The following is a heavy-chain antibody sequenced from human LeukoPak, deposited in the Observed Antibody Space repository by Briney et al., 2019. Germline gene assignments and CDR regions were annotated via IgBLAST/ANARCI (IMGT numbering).Heavy chain of an antibody. V-gene: IGHV3-23*01. CDR2: ISTSGESA. CDR3: ARPAPPGGIVYGFHF. J-gene: IGHJ3*01. CDR1: GFTFSSYA. Sequence: GGSLRLSCPVSGFTFSSYAMSWVRQAPGRGLEWVSVISTSGESAYYADSVKGRFTISRDNSKNTVHLQMNSLGAEDTAVYYCARPAPPGGIVYGFHFWGQGTMVTVSS. D-gene: IGHD1-14*01.